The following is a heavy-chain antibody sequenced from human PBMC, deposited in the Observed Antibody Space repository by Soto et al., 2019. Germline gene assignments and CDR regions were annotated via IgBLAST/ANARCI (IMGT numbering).Heavy chain of an antibody. J-gene: IGHJ6*02. CDR3: ARGGGDLGYCSGGSSCYYGMDV. D-gene: IGHD2-15*01. CDR1: GGSFSGYY. CDR2: INHSGST. V-gene: IGHV4-34*01. Sequence: SETLSLTCAVYGGSFSGYYWSWIRQPPGKGLEWIGEINHSGSTNYNPSIKSRITISVDTSKNQFSLKLSSMTAADTAVYYCARGGGDLGYCSGGSSCYYGMDVWGQGTTVRLL.